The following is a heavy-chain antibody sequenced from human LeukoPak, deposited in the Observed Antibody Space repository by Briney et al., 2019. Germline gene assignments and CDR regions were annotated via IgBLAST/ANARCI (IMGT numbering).Heavy chain of an antibody. V-gene: IGHV1-2*04. CDR2: INPNSGGT. D-gene: IGHD6-19*01. Sequence: ASVKVSCKASGYTFTGYYMHWVRQAPGQGLEWMGRINPNSGGTNYAQKFQGWVTMTRDTSISTAYMELSRLRSDDTAVYYCAREGQWLVPIGFDPWGQGTLVTVSS. CDR3: AREGQWLVPIGFDP. J-gene: IGHJ5*02. CDR1: GYTFTGYY.